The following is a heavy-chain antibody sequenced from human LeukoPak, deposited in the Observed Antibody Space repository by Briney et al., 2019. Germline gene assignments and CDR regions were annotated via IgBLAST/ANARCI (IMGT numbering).Heavy chain of an antibody. Sequence: SESLCLTRAVSGYSLSSGYYWGGIRQPPGKGLEGMGRTYHSGSTYYNQALKGRVTISVDTSKNPFSLKLSSVTAEDTAVYYCARVGRLWFGESIDYWGQGTLVTVSS. D-gene: IGHD3-10*01. CDR2: TYHSGST. CDR3: ARVGRLWFGESIDY. CDR1: GYSLSSGYY. J-gene: IGHJ4*02. V-gene: IGHV4-38-2*01.